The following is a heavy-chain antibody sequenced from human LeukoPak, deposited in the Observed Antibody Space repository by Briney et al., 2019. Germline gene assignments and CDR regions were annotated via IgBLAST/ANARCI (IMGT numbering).Heavy chain of an antibody. J-gene: IGHJ4*02. Sequence: PGGSLRLSCAASVFTFSSYAMSWVRQAPGKGLEWVSAISGSGGSTYYADSVKGRFTISRDNSKNTLYLQMNSLRAEDTAVYYCAKDYVWGSYRHQYFDYWGQRTLVTVSS. V-gene: IGHV3-23*01. CDR1: VFTFSSYA. D-gene: IGHD3-16*02. CDR3: AKDYVWGSYRHQYFDY. CDR2: ISGSGGST.